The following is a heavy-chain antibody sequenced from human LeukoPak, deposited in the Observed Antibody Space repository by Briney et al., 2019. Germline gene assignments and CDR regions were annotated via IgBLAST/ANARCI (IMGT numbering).Heavy chain of an antibody. J-gene: IGHJ5*02. CDR1: GGSISSGGYS. Sequence: SQTLSLTCAVSGGSISSGGYSWSWIRQPPEKGLEWIGYIYHSGSTYYNPSLKSRVTISVDRSKNQFSLKLSSVTAADTAVYYCARGRRHWFDPWGQGTLVTVSS. CDR2: IYHSGST. V-gene: IGHV4-30-2*01. CDR3: ARGRRHWFDP.